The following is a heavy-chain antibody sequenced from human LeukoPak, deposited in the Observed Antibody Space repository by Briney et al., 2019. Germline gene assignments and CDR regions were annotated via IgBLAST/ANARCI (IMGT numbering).Heavy chain of an antibody. V-gene: IGHV3-23*01. J-gene: IGHJ6*03. CDR2: ISGSGGGR. D-gene: IGHD3-16*01. Sequence: GGSLRLSCAASGFTFSSYAMSWVRQAPGKGLEWVSGISGSGGGRYYADSVKGRFTISRDNSKNTLYLQMNNLRAEDTAVYYCAKGVDASGIYYYFYMDGWGKGTTVTVSS. CDR3: AKGVDASGIYYYFYMDG. CDR1: GFTFSSYA.